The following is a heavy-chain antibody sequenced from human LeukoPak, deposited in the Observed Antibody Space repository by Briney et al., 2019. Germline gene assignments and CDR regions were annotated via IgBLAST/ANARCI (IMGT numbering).Heavy chain of an antibody. D-gene: IGHD1-26*01. CDR2: IYYSGST. Sequence: SETLSLTCTVSGGSISSYYWSWIRQPPGKGLEWIGYIYYSGSTNYNPSLKSRVTISVDTSKNQFSLKLSSVTAADTAVYYCARDTAGAHRYNWFDPWGQGTLVTVSS. J-gene: IGHJ5*02. CDR3: ARDTAGAHRYNWFDP. V-gene: IGHV4-59*01. CDR1: GGSISSYY.